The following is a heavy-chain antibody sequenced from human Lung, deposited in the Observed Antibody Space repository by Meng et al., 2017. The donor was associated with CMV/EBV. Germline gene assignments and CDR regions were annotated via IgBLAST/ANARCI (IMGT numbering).Heavy chain of an antibody. D-gene: IGHD2/OR15-2a*01. CDR1: GFTFSNFW. CDR3: ARGGGEY. CDR2: IKTDGSET. Sequence: SCAASGFTFSNFWMTWVRQAPGKGLEWVANIKTDGSETYYLESLRGRFTISRDNSKNSLYLQMTSLRVEDSAVYYCARGGGEYWGQGILVTVSS. J-gene: IGHJ4*02. V-gene: IGHV3-7*01.